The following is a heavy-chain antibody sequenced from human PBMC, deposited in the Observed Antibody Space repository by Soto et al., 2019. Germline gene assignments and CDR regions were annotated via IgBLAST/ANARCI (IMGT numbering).Heavy chain of an antibody. Sequence: ASVKVSCKASGFTFTSSAVQWVRQARGQRLEWIGWIVVGSGNTNYAQKFQERVTITRDMSTSTAYMELSSLRSEDTAVYYCAAEATYSSSWLPKYYFDYWGQGTLVTVSS. D-gene: IGHD6-13*01. CDR1: GFTFTSSA. V-gene: IGHV1-58*01. CDR3: AAEATYSSSWLPKYYFDY. CDR2: IVVGSGNT. J-gene: IGHJ4*02.